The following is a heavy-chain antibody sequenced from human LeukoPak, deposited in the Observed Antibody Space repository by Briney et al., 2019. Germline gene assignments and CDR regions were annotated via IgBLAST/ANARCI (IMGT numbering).Heavy chain of an antibody. CDR3: ARGRVTPYYDSSGYPYYYYYYYMGV. J-gene: IGHJ6*03. V-gene: IGHV4-34*01. CDR1: GGSFSGYY. Sequence: SETLSLTCAVYGGSFSGYYWSWIRQPPGKGLEWIGEINHSGSTNYNPSLKSRVTISVDTSKNQFSLKLSSVTAADTAVYYCARGRVTPYYDSSGYPYYYYYYYMGVWGNGTTVTVSS. D-gene: IGHD3-22*01. CDR2: INHSGST.